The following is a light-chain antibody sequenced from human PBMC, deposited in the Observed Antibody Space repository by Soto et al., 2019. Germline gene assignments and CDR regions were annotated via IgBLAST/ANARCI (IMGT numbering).Light chain of an antibody. CDR1: SSNIGAGYD. Sequence: QAVVTQPPSVSGAPGQRVTISCTGSSSNIGAGYDVHWYQQLPGTAPKLLIYGNSNRPSGVPDRFSAYKSGTSASLAITGVQADDEAYYYCQSYDSSLSGVVFGGGTKLTVL. CDR2: GNS. CDR3: QSYDSSLSGVV. J-gene: IGLJ2*01. V-gene: IGLV1-40*01.